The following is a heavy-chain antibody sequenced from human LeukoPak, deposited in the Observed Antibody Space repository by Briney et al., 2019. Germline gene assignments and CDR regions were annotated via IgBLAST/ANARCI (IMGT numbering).Heavy chain of an antibody. CDR1: GYSISSGYY. D-gene: IGHD3-3*01. V-gene: IGHV4-38-2*02. Sequence: PSETLSLTCTVSGYSISSGYYWGWIRQPPGKGLEWIGSIYHSGSTYYNPSLKSRVTISVDTSKNQFSLKLSSVTAADTAVYYCARHGYDFWSGYPHYFDYWGQGTLVTVSS. CDR3: ARHGYDFWSGYPHYFDY. CDR2: IYHSGST. J-gene: IGHJ4*02.